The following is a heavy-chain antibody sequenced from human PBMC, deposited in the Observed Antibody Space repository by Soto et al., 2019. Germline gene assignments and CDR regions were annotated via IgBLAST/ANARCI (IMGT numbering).Heavy chain of an antibody. CDR1: GFTFSSYG. CDR2: ISYDGSNK. D-gene: IGHD2-2*03. J-gene: IGHJ4*02. Sequence: GGSLRLSCAASGFTFSSYGMHWVRQAPGKGLEWVAVISYDGSNKYYADSVKGRFTISRDNSKNTLYLQMNSLRAEDTAVYYCAKDVDIVSFPPNYFDYWGQGTLVTVSS. V-gene: IGHV3-30*18. CDR3: AKDVDIVSFPPNYFDY.